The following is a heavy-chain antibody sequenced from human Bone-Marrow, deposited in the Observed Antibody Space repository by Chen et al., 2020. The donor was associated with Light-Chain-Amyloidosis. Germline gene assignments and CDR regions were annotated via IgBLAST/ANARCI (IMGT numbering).Heavy chain of an antibody. CDR1: GGSFSAYY. J-gene: IGHJ4*02. V-gene: IGHV4-34*01. CDR2: VTHTGSA. Sequence: QVQLQQWGAGLLKPSETLSLTCAVYGGSFSAYYWSWVRQRPGKGLEWIGEVTHTGSASYNPSVESRVTMSLDISKNQFSLKLTSVTAAYTAVYYCARNGHYSIDSWGQGTLVTVSS. CDR3: ARNGHYSIDS. D-gene: IGHD2-15*01.